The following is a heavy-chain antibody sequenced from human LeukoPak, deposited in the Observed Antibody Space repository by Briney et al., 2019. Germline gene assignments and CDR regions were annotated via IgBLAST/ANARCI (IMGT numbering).Heavy chain of an antibody. J-gene: IGHJ5*02. CDR2: INPDDGST. CDR3: ARVVTAAWDWFDP. V-gene: IGHV3-74*01. CDR1: GFTFRKYW. Sequence: PGGSLRLSCTASGFTFRKYWLHWVRHAPGKGLVWVSRINPDDGSTSYADSVKGRFTISRDSAKSTLYLQMNSLRAEDTAVYYCARVVTAAWDWFDPWGQGTLVTVSS. D-gene: IGHD2-2*01.